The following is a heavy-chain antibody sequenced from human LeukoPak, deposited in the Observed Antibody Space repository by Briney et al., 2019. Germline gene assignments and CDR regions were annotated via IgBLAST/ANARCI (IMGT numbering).Heavy chain of an antibody. Sequence: SRVAISVDTSKNQFSLKLSSVTAADTAVYYCARHPPPYSSGWLYFDYWGQGTLVTVSS. V-gene: IGHV4-61*07. D-gene: IGHD6-19*01. CDR3: ARHPPPYSSGWLYFDY. J-gene: IGHJ4*02.